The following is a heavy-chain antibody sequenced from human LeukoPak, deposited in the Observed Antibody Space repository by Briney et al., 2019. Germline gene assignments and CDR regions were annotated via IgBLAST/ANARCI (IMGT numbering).Heavy chain of an antibody. CDR1: GFTLSSYW. J-gene: IGHJ4*02. CDR3: ARGYSYGLVPFDY. Sequence: GGSLRLSCAALGFTLSSYWMSWVRQAPGKGLEWVANIKQDGSEKYYVDSVKGRFTISRDNAKNSLYLQMNSLRAEDTAVYYCARGYSYGLVPFDYWGQGTLVTVSS. D-gene: IGHD5-18*01. V-gene: IGHV3-7*01. CDR2: IKQDGSEK.